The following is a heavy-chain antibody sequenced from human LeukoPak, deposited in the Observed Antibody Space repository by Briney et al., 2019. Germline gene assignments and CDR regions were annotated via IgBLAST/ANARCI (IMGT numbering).Heavy chain of an antibody. J-gene: IGHJ4*02. CDR2: ISSNNRYI. V-gene: IGHV3-21*04. Sequence: GGSLRLSCAASGFTFSTYSMNWVRQAPGKGLEWVSSISSNNRYIYYADSVKGRFTISRDNAKKSLYLQMNGLRAEDTAVYYCARSADRSGYFREITLYYFDYWGQGTLVTVSS. CDR1: GFTFSTYS. D-gene: IGHD3-22*01. CDR3: ARSADRSGYFREITLYYFDY.